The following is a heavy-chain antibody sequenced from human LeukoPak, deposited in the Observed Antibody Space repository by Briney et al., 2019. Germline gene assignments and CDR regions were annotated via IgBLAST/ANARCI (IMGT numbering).Heavy chain of an antibody. D-gene: IGHD2-15*01. V-gene: IGHV3-21*01. CDR3: AKDRLTYYYYGMDV. CDR2: ITTRSSYM. CDR1: GFTFSDYT. J-gene: IGHJ6*02. Sequence: GGSLRLSCAASGFTFSDYTMDWVRQAPGKGLEWVACITTRSSYMYYADSVKGRFTISRDNAKNSLYLQMNSLRAEDTAVYYCAKDRLTYYYYGMDVWGQGTRSPSP.